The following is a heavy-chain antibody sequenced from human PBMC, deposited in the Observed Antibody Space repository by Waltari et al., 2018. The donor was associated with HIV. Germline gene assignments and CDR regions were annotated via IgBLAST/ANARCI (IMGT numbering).Heavy chain of an antibody. CDR3: TRDLSTYGHEFDY. D-gene: IGHD3-10*01. J-gene: IGHJ4*02. CDR1: GFTLGSSW. CDR2: SDTHGTDT. V-gene: IGHV3-74*01. Sequence: VQLVESGGDLVQPGVSLRVSCAASGFTLGSSWMHWVRHIPDKGLVWVAHSDTHGTDTSYLDSVKGRFTISRDNDKDTLYLQMNSLTVDDTGVYYCTRDLSTYGHEFDYWGQGTLVTVAS.